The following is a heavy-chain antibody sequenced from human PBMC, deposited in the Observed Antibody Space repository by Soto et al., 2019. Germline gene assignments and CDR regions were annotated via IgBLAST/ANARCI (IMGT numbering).Heavy chain of an antibody. V-gene: IGHV3-11*01. D-gene: IGHD6-13*01. CDR3: ARARAAAETQQDYGMDV. CDR1: GFTFSDYY. J-gene: IGHJ6*02. CDR2: IDSSGSII. Sequence: PGGSLRLSCSASGFTFSDYYMSWIRQAPGKGLEWISYIDSSGSIIYYADSVKGRFTISRDNAKNSLYLQMNSLRAEDTAVYYCARARAAAETQQDYGMDVWGQGTTVTVSS.